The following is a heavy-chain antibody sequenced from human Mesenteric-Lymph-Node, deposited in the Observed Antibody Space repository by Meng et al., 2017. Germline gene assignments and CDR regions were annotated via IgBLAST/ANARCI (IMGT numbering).Heavy chain of an antibody. J-gene: IGHJ4*02. CDR2: IITDTGIP. D-gene: IGHD1-1*01. CDR1: GYTITSNA. V-gene: IGHV7-4-1*02. Sequence: QVQLAQSGSELKKPGASVKISCKASGYTITSNAINWVRQAPGQGLEWMGWIITDTGIPTYDQAFTGRFVFSLDTSVRTKYLQITSLKAEETDVYYCARWNGRDRGFDYWGQGTLVTVSS. CDR3: ARWNGRDRGFDY.